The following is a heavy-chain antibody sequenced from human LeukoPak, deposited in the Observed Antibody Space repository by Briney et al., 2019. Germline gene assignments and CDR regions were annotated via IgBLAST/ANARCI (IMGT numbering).Heavy chain of an antibody. CDR3: ARSRGMSKDHKNLLY. V-gene: IGHV3-21*06. CDR1: GFSFSAYT. J-gene: IGHJ4*02. Sequence: GGSLRLSCAASGFSFSAYTLNWVRQSPGKGLEWVSSIKGSDNYIYNADSVAGRFTVSTDDAQNSIHLQMNSLRVEDTAIYFCARSRGMSKDHKNLLYWGQGILVTVSS. D-gene: IGHD6-13*01. CDR2: IKGSDNYI.